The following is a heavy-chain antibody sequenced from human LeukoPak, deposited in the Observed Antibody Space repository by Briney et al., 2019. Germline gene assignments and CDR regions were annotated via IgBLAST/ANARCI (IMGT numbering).Heavy chain of an antibody. Sequence: GGSLRLSCAASGFTFSSYSMNGVRQAPGKGLEWVSSISSSSNYIYYADSMKGRFTISRDNAKNSLYLQMNSLRAEDTAVYFCARATGYDATFDYWGQGTLVTVSS. V-gene: IGHV3-21*01. CDR2: ISSSSNYI. CDR1: GFTFSSYS. CDR3: ARATGYDATFDY. D-gene: IGHD6-13*01. J-gene: IGHJ4*02.